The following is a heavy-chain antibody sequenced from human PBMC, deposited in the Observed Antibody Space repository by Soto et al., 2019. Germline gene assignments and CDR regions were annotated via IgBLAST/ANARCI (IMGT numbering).Heavy chain of an antibody. V-gene: IGHV1-18*01. J-gene: IGHJ6*02. D-gene: IGHD1-20*01. CDR2: ISAYNGNT. Sequence: QVQLVQSEAEVKKPGASVKVSCKASGYTFTSYGISWVRQAPGQGLEWMGWISAYNGNTNYAQKLQGRVTMTTDTSTSTAYMELRSLRSDDTAVYYCARDRAYNWNPIYYYGMDVWGQGTTVTVSS. CDR1: GYTFTSYG. CDR3: ARDRAYNWNPIYYYGMDV.